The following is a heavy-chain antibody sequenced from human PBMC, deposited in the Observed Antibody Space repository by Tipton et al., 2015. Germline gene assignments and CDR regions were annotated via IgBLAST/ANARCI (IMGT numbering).Heavy chain of an antibody. CDR3: ANAVVAAAKYYFDD. CDR1: GFTFSNYA. D-gene: IGHD2-15*01. V-gene: IGHV3-23*01. J-gene: IGHJ4*02. CDR2: ISGSGGTT. Sequence: LSLTCAASGFTFSNYAMSWVRQAPGKGLEWVSAISGSGGTTYYADSVKGRFTISRDNSKNTLYLQMNSLRAEGTAVYYCANAVVAAAKYYFDDWGQGTLVTVSS.